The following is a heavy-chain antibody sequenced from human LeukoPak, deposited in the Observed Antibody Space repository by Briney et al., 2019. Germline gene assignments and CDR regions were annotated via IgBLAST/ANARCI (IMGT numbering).Heavy chain of an antibody. Sequence: GGSLRLSCTASGFTFSAYWMSWVRQAPGKGLEWVANIKHAGSEEYYVDSVKGRFTISRDNAKTSLYLQMNSLRAEDTAVYFCARIKQLRLPATFDYWGRGTLVTVSS. CDR1: GFTFSAYW. CDR3: ARIKQLRLPATFDY. D-gene: IGHD1-1*01. CDR2: IKHAGSEE. V-gene: IGHV3-7*01. J-gene: IGHJ4*02.